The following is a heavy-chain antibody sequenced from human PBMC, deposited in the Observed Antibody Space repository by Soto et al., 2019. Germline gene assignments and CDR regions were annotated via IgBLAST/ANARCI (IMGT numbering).Heavy chain of an antibody. D-gene: IGHD2-2*01. CDR2: ISGSGGST. Sequence: GGYLRLSCAASGFTFISYAMSWVHQAPGKGLEWVSAISGSGGSTYYADSVKGRFTISRDNSKNTLYLQMNSLGAEDTAVYYCAKARGSSTPAPGSYWGQGTLVTVSS. V-gene: IGHV3-23*01. CDR3: AKARGSSTPAPGSY. J-gene: IGHJ4*02. CDR1: GFTFISYA.